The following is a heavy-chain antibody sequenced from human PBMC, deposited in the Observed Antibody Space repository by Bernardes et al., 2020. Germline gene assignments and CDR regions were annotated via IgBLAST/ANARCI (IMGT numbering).Heavy chain of an antibody. CDR3: ARGHDYGDYDRVFWYFDL. Sequence: ASVKVSCKASGYTFTSYDINWVRQATGQGLEWMGWMNPNSGNTGYAQKFQGRVTMTRNTSISTAYMELSSLRSEDTAVYYCARGHDYGDYDRVFWYFDLWGRGTLVTVSS. J-gene: IGHJ2*01. CDR1: GYTFTSYD. CDR2: MNPNSGNT. V-gene: IGHV1-8*01. D-gene: IGHD4-17*01.